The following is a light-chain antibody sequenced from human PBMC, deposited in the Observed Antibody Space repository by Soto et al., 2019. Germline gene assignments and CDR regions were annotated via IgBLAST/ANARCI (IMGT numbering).Light chain of an antibody. CDR2: GAS. CDR3: QQYGSSPWT. J-gene: IGKJ1*01. V-gene: IGKV3-20*01. CDR1: ESVASNY. Sequence: EIVLTQSPGTLSMSPGERATLSCRASESVASNYLAWYQQKPGQAPRLLIYGASNRATGIPDKFSGSGSGAAFTLSISRLEPEDFAVYYCQQYGSSPWTFGQGTKVQI.